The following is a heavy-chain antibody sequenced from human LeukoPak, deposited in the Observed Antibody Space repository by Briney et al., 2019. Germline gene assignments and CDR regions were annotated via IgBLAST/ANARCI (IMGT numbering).Heavy chain of an antibody. CDR2: INPNSGGT. CDR1: GYTFTGYY. J-gene: IGHJ5*02. V-gene: IGHV1-2*06. Sequence: ASVKVSCKASGYTFTGYYMHWVGQAPGQGLEWMGRINPNSGGTNYAQKFQGRVTMTRDTSISTAYMELSRLRSDDTAVYYCARDSHDDYGDYVWFDPWGQGTLVTVSS. D-gene: IGHD4-17*01. CDR3: ARDSHDDYGDYVWFDP.